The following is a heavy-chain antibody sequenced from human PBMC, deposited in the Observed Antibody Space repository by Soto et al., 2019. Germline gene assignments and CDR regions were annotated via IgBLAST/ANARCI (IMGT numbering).Heavy chain of an antibody. Sequence: GSLRLSCAASGFTFSSYAMSWVRQAPRKGLEWVSVISASGSGSYYADFVKGRFTVSRDNSKNTLYLQMNSLRAEDTATYYCAKVYCYDSTGYYRHFDYWGQGTLVTVSS. D-gene: IGHD3-22*01. CDR1: GFTFSSYA. J-gene: IGHJ4*02. V-gene: IGHV3-23*01. CDR2: ISASGSGS. CDR3: AKVYCYDSTGYYRHFDY.